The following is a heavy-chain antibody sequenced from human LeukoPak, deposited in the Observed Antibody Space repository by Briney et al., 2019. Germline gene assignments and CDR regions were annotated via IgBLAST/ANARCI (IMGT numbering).Heavy chain of an antibody. Sequence: GESLKISCKGSGYSFTSYWIGWVRQMPGKGLEWMGIIYPGDSDTRYSPSFQGQVTISADKSISTAYLQWSSLKASDTAMYYCARLSITGTHTRMNWFDPWGQGTLVTVSS. CDR2: IYPGDSDT. D-gene: IGHD1-7*01. CDR1: GYSFTSYW. J-gene: IGHJ5*02. V-gene: IGHV5-51*01. CDR3: ARLSITGTHTRMNWFDP.